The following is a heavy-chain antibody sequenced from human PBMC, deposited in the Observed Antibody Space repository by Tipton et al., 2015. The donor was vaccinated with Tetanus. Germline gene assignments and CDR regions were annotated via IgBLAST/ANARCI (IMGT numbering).Heavy chain of an antibody. J-gene: IGHJ4*02. CDR2: IYPGNSET. Sequence: QLVQSGAEVKKPGESLKISCMGSGYSFTTYWIGWVRQMPGRGLEWMGFIYPGNSETKYSPSFQGQVPLSADRPISTASLQGGSRKASDTAIYYCARHLGGLRGGVPAANWGQGTLVTVSS. CDR3: ARHLGGLRGGVPAAN. CDR1: GYSFTTYW. D-gene: IGHD2-2*01. V-gene: IGHV5-51*01.